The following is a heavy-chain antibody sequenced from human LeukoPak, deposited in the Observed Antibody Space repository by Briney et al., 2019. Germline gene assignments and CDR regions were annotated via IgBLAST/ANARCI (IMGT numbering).Heavy chain of an antibody. J-gene: IGHJ5*02. CDR2: ISSSSSSI. Sequence: ETLSLTCTVSGASIIGPKWWNWVRQAPGKGLEWVSYISSSSSSIYYADSVKGRFTISRDNAKNSPYLQMNRLRPEDTALYYCARAGSSIVVVPNWFDPWGQGTLVTVSS. D-gene: IGHD2-2*01. CDR1: GASIIGPKW. V-gene: IGHV3-48*01. CDR3: ARAGSSIVVVPNWFDP.